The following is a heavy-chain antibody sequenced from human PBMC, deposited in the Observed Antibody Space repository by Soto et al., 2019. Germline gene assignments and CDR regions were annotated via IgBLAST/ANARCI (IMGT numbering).Heavy chain of an antibody. CDR3: AADRLWGSYREPYFDF. V-gene: IGHV1-58*01. CDR1: GFTFTSSA. J-gene: IGHJ4*02. Sequence: ASVKVSCKASGFTFTSSAVQWVRRARGQRLEWIGWIVVGSGNTTYAQRFQERVTITRDMSTSTAYMELSSLRSEDTAVHYCAADRLWGSYREPYFDFWGQGTLVTVSS. D-gene: IGHD3-16*02. CDR2: IVVGSGNT.